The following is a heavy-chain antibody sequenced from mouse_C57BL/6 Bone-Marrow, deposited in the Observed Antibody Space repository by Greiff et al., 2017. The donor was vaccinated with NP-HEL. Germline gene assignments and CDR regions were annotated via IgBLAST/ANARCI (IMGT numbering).Heavy chain of an antibody. CDR1: GFSFNTYA. D-gene: IGHD2-1*01. CDR2: IRSKSNNYAT. V-gene: IGHV10-1*01. Sequence: EVQGVESGGGLVQPKGSLKLSCAASGFSFNTYAMNWVRQAPGKGLEWVARIRSKSNNYATYYADSVKDRFTISRDDSESMLYLQMNNLKTEDTAMYYCVCNSLNFDYWGQGTTLTVSS. CDR3: VCNSLNFDY. J-gene: IGHJ2*01.